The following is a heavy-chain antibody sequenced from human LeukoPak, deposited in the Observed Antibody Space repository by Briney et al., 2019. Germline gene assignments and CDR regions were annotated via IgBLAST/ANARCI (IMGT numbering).Heavy chain of an antibody. D-gene: IGHD3-3*01. V-gene: IGHV4-4*02. CDR2: VHLDGRT. CDR3: AREGGFYRPLDY. J-gene: IGHJ4*02. Sequence: SGTLSLTCAVSDGSVSSTNWWTWFRQPPGKGLEWIGEVHLDGRTNYNPSLTGRLTMSVDLYENHISLKLTSVTAADTAVYYCAREGGFYRPLDYSGQGTLVTVSS. CDR1: DGSVSSTNW.